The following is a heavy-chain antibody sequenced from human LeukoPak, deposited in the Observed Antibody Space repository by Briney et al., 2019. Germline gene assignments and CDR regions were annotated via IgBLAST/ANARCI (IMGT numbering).Heavy chain of an antibody. CDR3: ARDLYPSGGSWSPGWFDP. CDR2: IYTSGST. CDR1: GGSISSGSYY. Sequence: SETLSLTCTVSGGSISSGSYYWSWIRQPAGKGLEWIGRIYTSGSTNYNPSLKSRVTISVDTSKNQFSLKLSSVTAADTAVYYCARDLYPSGGSWSPGWFDPWGQGTLVTVSS. J-gene: IGHJ5*02. D-gene: IGHD2-15*01. V-gene: IGHV4-61*02.